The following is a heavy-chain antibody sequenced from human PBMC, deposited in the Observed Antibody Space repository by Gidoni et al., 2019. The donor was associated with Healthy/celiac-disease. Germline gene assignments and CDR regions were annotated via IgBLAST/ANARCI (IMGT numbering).Heavy chain of an antibody. CDR3: ARVILDCSGGSCYFYFDY. D-gene: IGHD2-15*01. J-gene: IGHJ4*02. Sequence: QVQLVQSGAEVKKPGASVKVSCKASGYTFTSYAMHWVRQAPGQRLEWMGWINAGNGNTKYSQKFQGRVTITRDTSASTAYMELSSLRSEDTAVYYYARVILDCSGGSCYFYFDYWGQGTLVTVSS. CDR1: GYTFTSYA. CDR2: INAGNGNT. V-gene: IGHV1-3*01.